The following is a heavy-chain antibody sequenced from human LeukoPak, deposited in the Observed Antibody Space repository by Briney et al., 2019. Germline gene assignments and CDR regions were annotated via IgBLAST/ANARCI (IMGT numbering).Heavy chain of an antibody. CDR3: AKDRYGDYEYYFDH. CDR2: LSGAGLRT. CDR1: GFTFKSFA. Sequence: GGSLRLSCAASGFTFKSFAMTWVRQAPGKGLEWVSSLSGAGLRTYYADSVKGRFTISRDNSKNTLYLHMNSLTGDDTAVYYCAKDRYGDYEYYFDHWGQGTLVTVSS. J-gene: IGHJ4*02. V-gene: IGHV3-23*01. D-gene: IGHD5-12*01.